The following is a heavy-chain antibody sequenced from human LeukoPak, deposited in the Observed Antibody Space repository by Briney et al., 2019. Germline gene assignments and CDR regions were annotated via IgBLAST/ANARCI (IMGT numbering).Heavy chain of an antibody. J-gene: IGHJ4*02. Sequence: ASVKVSCKASGYTFTGYYMHWVRQAPGQGLEWMGWINPNSGGTNYAQKFQGRVTMTRDTSISTAYVELSRLRSDDTAVYYCARLYSRVVFLGLQGDYWGQGTLVTVSS. V-gene: IGHV1-2*02. CDR3: ARLYSRVVFLGLQGDY. CDR1: GYTFTGYY. D-gene: IGHD6-13*01. CDR2: INPNSGGT.